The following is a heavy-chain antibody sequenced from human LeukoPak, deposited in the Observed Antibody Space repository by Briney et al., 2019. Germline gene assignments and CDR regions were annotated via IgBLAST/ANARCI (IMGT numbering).Heavy chain of an antibody. V-gene: IGHV1-46*01. Sequence: ASVEVSCKASGYTFTSYYMHWVRQAPGQGLEWMGIINPSGGSTSYAQKFQGRVTMTRDTSTSTVYMELSSLRSEDTAVYYCARASLAAAGYNWFDPWGQGTLVTVSS. J-gene: IGHJ5*02. CDR2: INPSGGST. CDR3: ARASLAAAGYNWFDP. D-gene: IGHD6-13*01. CDR1: GYTFTSYY.